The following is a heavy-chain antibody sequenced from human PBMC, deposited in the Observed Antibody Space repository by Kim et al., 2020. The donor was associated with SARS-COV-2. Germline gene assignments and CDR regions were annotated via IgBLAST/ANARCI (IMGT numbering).Heavy chain of an antibody. CDR1: GFTVSSNY. Sequence: GGSLRLSCAASGFTVSSNYMSWVRQAPGKGLEWVSVIYSGGSTYYADSVKGRFTISRDNSKNTLYLQMNSLRAEDTAVYYCARAPNQGVGSSWSYFQHWGQGTLVTVSS. CDR3: ARAPNQGVGSSWSYFQH. V-gene: IGHV3-53*01. CDR2: IYSGGST. D-gene: IGHD6-13*01. J-gene: IGHJ1*01.